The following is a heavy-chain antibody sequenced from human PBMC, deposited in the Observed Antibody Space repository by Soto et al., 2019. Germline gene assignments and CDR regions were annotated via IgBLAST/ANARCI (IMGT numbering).Heavy chain of an antibody. CDR1: GGSISSGGYY. CDR3: ARDPPPYGRSPGY. Sequence: SETLSLTCSVSGGSISSGGYYWSWIRQHPGKGLEWIGYIYYSGSTYYNPSLKSRVTISADTSKNQFPLKLSSVTAADTAVYYCARDPPPYGRSPGYWGQGTLVTVSS. CDR2: IYYSGST. V-gene: IGHV4-31*03. D-gene: IGHD4-17*01. J-gene: IGHJ4*02.